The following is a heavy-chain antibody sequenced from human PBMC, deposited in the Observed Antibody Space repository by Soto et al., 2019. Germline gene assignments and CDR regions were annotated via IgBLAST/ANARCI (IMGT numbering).Heavy chain of an antibody. D-gene: IGHD5-12*01. V-gene: IGHV3-11*01. J-gene: IGHJ5*02. CDR2: ISSYGTTI. CDR3: ARDRMGDGYKSWFDP. CDR1: GFTFSYYQ. Sequence: GSLRLSCGASGFTFSYYQMTWIRQAPGKGLEGISYISSYGTTIYYADSVKGRFTISRDNAKNSLYLQMNSLRAEDTAVYYCARDRMGDGYKSWFDPWGQGTLVTVSS.